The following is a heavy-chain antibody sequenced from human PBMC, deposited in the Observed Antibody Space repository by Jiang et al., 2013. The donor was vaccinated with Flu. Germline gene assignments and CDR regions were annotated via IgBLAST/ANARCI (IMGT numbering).Heavy chain of an antibody. Sequence: SGAEVKKPGASVKVSCKASGHTFTSYYMHWVRQAPGQGLEWMGIINPSGGSTSYAQKFQGRVTMTRDTSTSTVYMELSSLRSEDTAVYYCARATNLLTYYYDSSGYPYYFDYWGQGTLVTVSS. CDR1: GHTFTSYY. J-gene: IGHJ4*02. CDR3: ARATNLLTYYYDSSGYPYYFDY. V-gene: IGHV1-46*01. CDR2: INPSGGST. D-gene: IGHD3-22*01.